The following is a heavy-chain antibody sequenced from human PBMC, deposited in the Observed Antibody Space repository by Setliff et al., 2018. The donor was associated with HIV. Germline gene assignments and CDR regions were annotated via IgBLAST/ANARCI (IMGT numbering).Heavy chain of an antibody. CDR3: VKGGAALG. V-gene: IGHV3-23*01. J-gene: IGHJ4*02. Sequence: GGSLRLSCASSGFTFSSYAMTWVRQSPRKGLECVAVISGDGGDTYYADSVKGRFVISREESKSTLYLQMNSLTADDTAVYYCVKGGAALGWGQGTLVTVSS. D-gene: IGHD6-25*01. CDR1: GFTFSSYA. CDR2: ISGDGGDT.